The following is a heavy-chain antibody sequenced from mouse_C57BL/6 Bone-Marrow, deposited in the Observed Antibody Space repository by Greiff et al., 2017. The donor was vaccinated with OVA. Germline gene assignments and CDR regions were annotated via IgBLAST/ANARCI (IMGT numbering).Heavy chain of an antibody. V-gene: IGHV1-9*01. J-gene: IGHJ1*03. CDR3: ARSRPITTVDPDWYFDV. Sequence: VQLQQSGAELMKPGASVKLSCKATGYTFTGYWIEWVKQRPGHGLEWIGEILPGSGSTNYNEKFKGKATFTADTSSNTAYMQLISLTTEDSAIDYCARSRPITTVDPDWYFDVWGTGTTVTVSS. CDR1: GYTFTGYW. CDR2: ILPGSGST. D-gene: IGHD1-1*01.